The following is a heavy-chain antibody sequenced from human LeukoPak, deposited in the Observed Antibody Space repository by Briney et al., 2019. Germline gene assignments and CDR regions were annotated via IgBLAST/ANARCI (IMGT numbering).Heavy chain of an antibody. CDR3: ARVVSTVTTNNWFDP. J-gene: IGHJ5*02. Sequence: SETLSLTCAVYGGSFSGYYWSWIRQPPGKGLEWIGEINHSGSTNYNPSLKSRVTISVDTSKNQFSLKLSSVTAADTAVYYCARVVSTVTTNNWFDPWGQEPWSPSPQ. D-gene: IGHD4-17*01. CDR1: GGSFSGYY. CDR2: INHSGST. V-gene: IGHV4-34*01.